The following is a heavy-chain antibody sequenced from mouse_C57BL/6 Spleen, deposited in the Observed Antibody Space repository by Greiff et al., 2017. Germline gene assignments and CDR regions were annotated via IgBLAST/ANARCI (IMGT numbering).Heavy chain of an antibody. V-gene: IGHV1-82*01. Sequence: QVQLQQSGPELVKPGASVKISCKASGYAFSSSWMNWVKQRPGKGLEWLGRIYPGDGDTNYNGKFKGKATLTADKSSSTAYMQLSSLTSEDSAVYFCARGPPDGRLLGFAYWGQGTLVTVSA. CDR1: GYAFSSSW. D-gene: IGHD1-1*01. CDR2: IYPGDGDT. CDR3: ARGPPDGRLLGFAY. J-gene: IGHJ3*01.